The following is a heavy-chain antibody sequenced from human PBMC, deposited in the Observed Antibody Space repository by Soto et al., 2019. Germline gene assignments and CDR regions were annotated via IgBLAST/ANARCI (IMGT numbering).Heavy chain of an antibody. CDR1: GGSVSSGSYY. V-gene: IGHV4-61*01. CDR2: IYYGGST. D-gene: IGHD5-12*01. Sequence: QVQLQESGPGLVKPSETLSLTCTVSGGSVSSGSYYWSWIRQPPGKGLEWIGYIYYGGSTNYNPSLKSRVTISVDTSKNQFSLKLSSVTAADTAVYYCASDDIVATIALDYWGQGTLVTVSS. J-gene: IGHJ4*02. CDR3: ASDDIVATIALDY.